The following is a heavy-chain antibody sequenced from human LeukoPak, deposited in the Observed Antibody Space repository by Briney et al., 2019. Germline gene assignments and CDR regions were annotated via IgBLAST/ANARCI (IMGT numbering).Heavy chain of an antibody. CDR1: GGSISSYY. CDR3: ARGSRELYYFDY. Sequence: SETLSLTCTVSGGSISSYYWSWIPQPPGKGLEWIGYIYYSGSTKYNPSLKSRVTISVDASKTQFSLKLNSVTAADTAVYYCARGSRELYYFDYWGQGTLVTVSS. V-gene: IGHV4-59*01. J-gene: IGHJ4*02. D-gene: IGHD1-7*01. CDR2: IYYSGST.